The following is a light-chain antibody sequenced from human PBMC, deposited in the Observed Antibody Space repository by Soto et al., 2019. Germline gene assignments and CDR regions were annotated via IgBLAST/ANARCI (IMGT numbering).Light chain of an antibody. V-gene: IGLV2-14*01. CDR2: DVS. J-gene: IGLJ1*01. CDR1: SSDVGGYNY. CDR3: NSYTTSNTRQIV. Sequence: QAVVTQPASVSGSPGQSITISCTGTSSDVGGYNYVSWYQQHPGKAPKFMIYDVSNRPSGVSTRFSGSKSGNTASLTISGLQAEDEADYYCNSYTTSNTRQIVFGTGTKADRP.